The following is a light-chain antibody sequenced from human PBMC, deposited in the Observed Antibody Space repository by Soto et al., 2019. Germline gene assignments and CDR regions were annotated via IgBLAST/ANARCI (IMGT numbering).Light chain of an antibody. Sequence: QSALTQPASVSGSPGQSITISCTGTSSDVGGYNYVSGYQQHPGKAPKLMIYDVSNRPSGVSNRFSGSKSGNTASLTISGVQAEDEADYYCSSYTSSSTVVFGGGTKVTVL. V-gene: IGLV2-14*01. CDR3: SSYTSSSTVV. J-gene: IGLJ2*01. CDR1: SSDVGGYNY. CDR2: DVS.